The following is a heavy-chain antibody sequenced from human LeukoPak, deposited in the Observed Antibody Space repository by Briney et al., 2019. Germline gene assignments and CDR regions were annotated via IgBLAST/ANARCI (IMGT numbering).Heavy chain of an antibody. CDR1: GGSISSYY. CDR3: VRDIGGNSPYYFDY. Sequence: SETLSLTCTVSGGSISSYYWSWIRQPPGKGLEWIGYIYYSGSTNYNPSLKSRVTISVDTSKNQFSLKLSSVTAADTAVYYCVRDIGGNSPYYFDYWGQGALVTVSS. D-gene: IGHD4-23*01. J-gene: IGHJ4*02. V-gene: IGHV4-59*01. CDR2: IYYSGST.